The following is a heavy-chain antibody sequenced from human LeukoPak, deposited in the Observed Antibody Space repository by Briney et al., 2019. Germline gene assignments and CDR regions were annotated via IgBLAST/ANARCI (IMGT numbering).Heavy chain of an antibody. CDR3: ARDVEYSSGYDYYYYGMDV. J-gene: IGHJ6*02. D-gene: IGHD5-18*01. Sequence: SETLSLTCTVSGGSMTNYYWSWIRQPPGKGLEWIGYIYYSGSTNYNPSLKSRVTISVDTSKNQFSLKLTSMTAADTAVYYCARDVEYSSGYDYYYYGMDVWGQGTTVTVSS. V-gene: IGHV4-59*01. CDR2: IYYSGST. CDR1: GGSMTNYY.